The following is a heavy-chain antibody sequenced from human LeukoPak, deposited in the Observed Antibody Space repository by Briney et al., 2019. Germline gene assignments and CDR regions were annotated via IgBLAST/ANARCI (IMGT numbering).Heavy chain of an antibody. D-gene: IGHD3-3*01. CDR2: ISSSSSYI. V-gene: IGHV3-21*01. J-gene: IGHJ4*02. CDR3: ARDHYDFWSGYYPDLDY. CDR1: GFTFSSYS. Sequence: GGSLRLSCAASGFTFSSYSMNWVRQAPGKGLERVSSISSSSSYIYYADSVKGRFTISRDNAKNSLYLQMNSLRAEDTAVYYCARDHYDFWSGYYPDLDYWGQGTLVTVSS.